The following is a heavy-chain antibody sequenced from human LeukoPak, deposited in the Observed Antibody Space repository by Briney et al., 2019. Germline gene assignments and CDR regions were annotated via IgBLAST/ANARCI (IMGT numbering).Heavy chain of an antibody. V-gene: IGHV4-31*03. J-gene: IGHJ4*02. CDR1: DVSLSSGTYH. D-gene: IGHD5-12*01. Sequence: KPSETLSLTCTVSDVSLSSGTYHWNWIRLSPGKGLEWIGFTHYTGSIYYNPSLKSRVTISVDTSKDQFSLNVNSVTAADTAVYYCARGVDRTKIYSWGQGTLVTVSS. CDR2: THYTGSI. CDR3: ARGVDRTKIYS.